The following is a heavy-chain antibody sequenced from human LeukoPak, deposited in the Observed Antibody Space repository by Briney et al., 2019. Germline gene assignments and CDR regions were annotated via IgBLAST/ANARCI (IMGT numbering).Heavy chain of an antibody. V-gene: IGHV4-30-4*08. CDR3: ARAPPDFWSGYYTSGLDY. D-gene: IGHD3-3*01. CDR1: GGSISSGDYY. J-gene: IGHJ4*02. Sequence: SETLSLTCTVSGGSISSGDYYWSWIRQPPGKGLEWIGYIYYSGSTYYNPSLKSRVTISVDTSKNQFSLKLSSVTAADTAVYYCARAPPDFWSGYYTSGLDYWGQGTLVTVSS. CDR2: IYYSGST.